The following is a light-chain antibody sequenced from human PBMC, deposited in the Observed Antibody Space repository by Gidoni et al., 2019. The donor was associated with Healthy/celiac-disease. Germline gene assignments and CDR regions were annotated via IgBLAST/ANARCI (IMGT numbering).Light chain of an antibody. V-gene: IGKV1-5*03. CDR3: QQYNSYPLT. J-gene: IGKJ4*01. CDR1: QSINSW. CDR2: KAS. Sequence: DIQMTESPSTLSASVGDRVTITCRASQSINSWLAWYQQTPGKAPKLVIYKASSLESGVPSRFSGSGSGTEFTLTISILQPDDFATYYCQQYNSYPLTFGGGTKVEIK.